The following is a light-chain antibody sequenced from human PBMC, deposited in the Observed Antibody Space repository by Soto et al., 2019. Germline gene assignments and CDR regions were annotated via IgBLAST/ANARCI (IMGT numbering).Light chain of an antibody. CDR2: DTS. CDR3: QQYNNWPPWT. J-gene: IGKJ1*01. V-gene: IGKV3-15*01. Sequence: ETVMAESPGTLSVSLGGSTNLSCSASQSVSIHLAWYQQKPGQAPRLLIYDTSTRATGIPARFSGSGSGTEFTLTISSLQSEDFAVYYCQQYNNWPPWTFGQGTKVDIK. CDR1: QSVSIH.